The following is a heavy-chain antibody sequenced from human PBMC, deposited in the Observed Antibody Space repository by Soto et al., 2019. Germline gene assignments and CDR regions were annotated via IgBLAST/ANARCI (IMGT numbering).Heavy chain of an antibody. D-gene: IGHD3-10*01. CDR2: ISGSGGST. CDR3: AKGGNYYGSGSYYKRYYYYMDV. CDR1: GFTFSSYA. Sequence: GGSLRLSCAASGFTFSSYAMSWVRQAPGKGLEWVSAISGSGGSTYYADSVKGRFTISRDNSKNTLYLQMNSLRAEDTAVYYCAKGGNYYGSGSYYKRYYYYMDVWGKGTTVTVSS. V-gene: IGHV3-23*01. J-gene: IGHJ6*03.